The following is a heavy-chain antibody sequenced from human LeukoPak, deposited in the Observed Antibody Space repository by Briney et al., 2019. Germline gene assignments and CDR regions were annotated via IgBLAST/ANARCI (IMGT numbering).Heavy chain of an antibody. V-gene: IGHV4-61*02. CDR1: GGSISSGSYY. J-gene: IGHJ4*02. CDR2: IYTSGST. D-gene: IGHD3-9*01. CDR3: ARVDHYDILTGYPDY. Sequence: SETLSLTCTVSGGSISSGSYYWSWIRQPAGKGLEWIGRIYTSGSTNYNPSLKSRVTISVDTSKNQFSLKLSSVTAADTAVYYCARVDHYDILTGYPDYWGQGTLVTVSS.